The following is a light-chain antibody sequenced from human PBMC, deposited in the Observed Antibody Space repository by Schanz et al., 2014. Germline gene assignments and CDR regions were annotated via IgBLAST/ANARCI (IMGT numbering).Light chain of an antibody. CDR3: QQYNNWPRRT. J-gene: IGKJ1*01. V-gene: IGKV3D-15*01. CDR1: QSVSSN. CDR2: GAS. Sequence: EIVMTQSPGTLSLSPGERATLSCRASQSVSSNLAWYQQKPGQAPRLLIYGASTRATGIPARFSGSGSGTEFTLTISSLQSEDFAVYYCQQYNNWPRRTFGQGTKVEIK.